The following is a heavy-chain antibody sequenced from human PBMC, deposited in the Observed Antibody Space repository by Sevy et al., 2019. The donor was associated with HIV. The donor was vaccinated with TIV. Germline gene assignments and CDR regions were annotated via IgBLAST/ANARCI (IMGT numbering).Heavy chain of an antibody. D-gene: IGHD4-17*01. CDR1: GFTVSSNS. CDR2: IYGGGST. J-gene: IGHJ4*02. CDR3: ARIDHGHSH. V-gene: IGHV3-53*01. Sequence: GGSLRLSCAASGFTVSSNSMSWVRRAPGKGLDWVSVIYGGGSTYYADSVRGRFTISRDNSKNILHLQMNSLRAEDTAVYYCARIDHGHSHWGEGTLVTVSS.